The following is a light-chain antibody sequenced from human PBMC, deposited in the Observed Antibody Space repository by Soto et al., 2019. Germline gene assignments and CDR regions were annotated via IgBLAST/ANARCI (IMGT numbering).Light chain of an antibody. J-gene: IGLJ2*01. CDR1: SSNIGAGYD. V-gene: IGLV1-40*01. Sequence: QSALTQPPSVSGAPGQRVTISCTGSSSNIGAGYDVHWYQQLPGTAPKLLIYGNSNRPSGVPDRFSGSKSGTSASLAITGLQAEDEADHYCQSYDSSLSGVVFGGGTQLTVL. CDR2: GNS. CDR3: QSYDSSLSGVV.